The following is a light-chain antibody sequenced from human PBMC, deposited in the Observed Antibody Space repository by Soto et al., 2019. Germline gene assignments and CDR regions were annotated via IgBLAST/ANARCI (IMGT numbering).Light chain of an antibody. Sequence: EIVLTQSPATLSVSPGEGATLSCRASQSISNNLAWYQQKPGQAPRLLIHGASTRVPSIPSRFSGSGSGTEFTLTISSLQSEDFAVYYCQQYNNWPPWTFGQGTKVEMK. CDR1: QSISNN. CDR3: QQYNNWPPWT. J-gene: IGKJ1*01. CDR2: GAS. V-gene: IGKV3-15*01.